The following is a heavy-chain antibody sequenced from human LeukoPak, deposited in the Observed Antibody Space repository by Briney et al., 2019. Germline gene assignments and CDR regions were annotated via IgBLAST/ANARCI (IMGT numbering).Heavy chain of an antibody. V-gene: IGHV4-38-2*02. CDR1: GYSISSGYH. CDR2: VFHSGST. J-gene: IGHJ4*02. D-gene: IGHD3-16*01. CDR3: AIDAYDHSDY. Sequence: PSETLSLACAVSGYSISSGYHWGWIRQPPGKGLEWIGSVFHSGSTYYNPSLESRVTVSVDTSQNQFYLKVSSVTAADTAVYYCAIDAYDHSDYWGQGTLVTVSS.